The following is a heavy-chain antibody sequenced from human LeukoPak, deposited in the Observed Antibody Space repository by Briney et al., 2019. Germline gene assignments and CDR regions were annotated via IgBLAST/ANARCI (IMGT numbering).Heavy chain of an antibody. CDR1: GYTFTSYD. CDR2: MNPNSGNT. D-gene: IGHD3-3*01. V-gene: IGHV1-8*01. CDR3: ATDQWIFGVANWFDP. Sequence: ASVKVSCKASGYTFTSYDINWVRQATGQGLEWMGWMNPNSGNTGYAQKFQGRVTMTRNTSISTAYMELSSLRSEDTAVYYCATDQWIFGVANWFDPWGQGTLVTVSS. J-gene: IGHJ5*02.